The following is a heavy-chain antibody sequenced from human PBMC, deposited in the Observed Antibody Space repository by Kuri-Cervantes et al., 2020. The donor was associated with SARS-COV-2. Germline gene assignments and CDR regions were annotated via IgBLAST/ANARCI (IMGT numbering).Heavy chain of an antibody. J-gene: IGHJ6*02. V-gene: IGHV3-9*01. CDR1: GFTFSSYW. D-gene: IGHD3-3*01. CDR2: ISWNSGSI. Sequence: SLKISCAASGFTFSSYWMHWVRQAPGKGLEWVSGISWNSGSIGYADSVKGRFTISRDNAKNSLYLQMNSLRAEDTALYYCAKDIFGYYDFWSGYSPAARGMDVWGQGTTVTVSS. CDR3: AKDIFGYYDFWSGYSPAARGMDV.